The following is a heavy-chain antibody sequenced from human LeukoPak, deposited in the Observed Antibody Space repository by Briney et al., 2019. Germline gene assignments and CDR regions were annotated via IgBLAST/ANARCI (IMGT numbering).Heavy chain of an antibody. CDR3: ARERWHCRVNCYSVYYYALDV. Sequence: ASVKVSCKGSGYTFTNYAVHWVRQAPGQRLEWLGWINPGNGDTKYSQNFQGRVTVTSDTSAATAYVELNSLTSEGTAVYYCARERWHCRVNCYSVYYYALDVWGQGTMVTVSS. CDR1: GYTFTNYA. CDR2: INPGNGDT. J-gene: IGHJ6*02. V-gene: IGHV1-3*01. D-gene: IGHD2-15*01.